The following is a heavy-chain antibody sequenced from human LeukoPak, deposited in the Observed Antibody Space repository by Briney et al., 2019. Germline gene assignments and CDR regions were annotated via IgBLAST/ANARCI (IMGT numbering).Heavy chain of an antibody. Sequence: SETLSLTCTVSGGSISGYYWSWIRQPPGKGLEWLGYVHYGGNTDYNPSLKSRLTISVDTSKNHFSLKLSSVTAADTAVYYCARRGDGYPYYFDYWGQGILVTVSS. CDR3: ARRGDGYPYYFDY. CDR2: VHYGGNT. V-gene: IGHV4-59*01. CDR1: GGSISGYY. J-gene: IGHJ4*02. D-gene: IGHD3-22*01.